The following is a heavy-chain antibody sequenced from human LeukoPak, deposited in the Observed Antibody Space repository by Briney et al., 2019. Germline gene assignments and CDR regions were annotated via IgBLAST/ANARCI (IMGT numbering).Heavy chain of an antibody. Sequence: SETLSLPCTVSGGPISRYYWRWLRQPTGKGLEGIGYIYYSGSTNYNPTLKSRVTISVGTSTNQCSLKLSSVNAADTAVYYCARSPSLSGSYLGVLSWFDPWGQGTLVTVSS. D-gene: IGHD3-10*01. CDR1: GGPISRYY. V-gene: IGHV4-59*01. CDR2: IYYSGST. J-gene: IGHJ5*02. CDR3: ARSPSLSGSYLGVLSWFDP.